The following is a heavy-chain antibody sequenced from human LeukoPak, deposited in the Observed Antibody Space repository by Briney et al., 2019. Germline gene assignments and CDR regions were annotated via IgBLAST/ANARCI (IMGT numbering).Heavy chain of an antibody. J-gene: IGHJ3*02. CDR3: ARDSGQLAPWGYHDAFDI. CDR1: GGTFSSYA. V-gene: IGHV1-69*13. Sequence: ASVKVSCKASGGTFSSYAISWVRQAPGQGLEWMGGIIPIFGTANYAQKFQGRVTITADESTSTAYMELSSLRSEDTAVYYCARDSGQLAPWGYHDAFDIWGQGTMVTVSS. CDR2: IIPIFGTA. D-gene: IGHD6-13*01.